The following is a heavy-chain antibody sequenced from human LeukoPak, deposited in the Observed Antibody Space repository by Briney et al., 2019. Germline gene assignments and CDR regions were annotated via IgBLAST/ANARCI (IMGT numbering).Heavy chain of an antibody. CDR3: ARLSIVGATNFDY. CDR2: IYYSGST. Sequence: SETLSLTCTVSGGSFSNYYWSWIRQPPGKGLEWIGYIYYSGSTTYKPSLKSRVTISVDTSKNQFSLKLSSVTAADTAVYYCARLSIVGATNFDYWGQGTLVTVSS. D-gene: IGHD1-26*01. V-gene: IGHV4-59*08. J-gene: IGHJ4*02. CDR1: GGSFSNYY.